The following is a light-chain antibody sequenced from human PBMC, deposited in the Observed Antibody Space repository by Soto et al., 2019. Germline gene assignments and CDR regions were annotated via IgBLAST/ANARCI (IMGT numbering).Light chain of an antibody. V-gene: IGKV3-20*01. CDR2: DAS. Sequence: EIVLTQSPGTLSLSPGERATLSCRASQSVGNNYLAWYQQKPGQAPRFLIYDASSRATGIPDRFSCSGSGTDFTLTISRLEPEDFAVYYCEQYGSTPLTFGGGTKVEIK. J-gene: IGKJ4*01. CDR1: QSVGNNY. CDR3: EQYGSTPLT.